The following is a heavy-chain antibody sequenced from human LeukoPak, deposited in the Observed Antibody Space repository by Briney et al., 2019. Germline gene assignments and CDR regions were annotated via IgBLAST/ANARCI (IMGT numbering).Heavy chain of an antibody. Sequence: GRSLGLSCAASGFTFSDYGMHWVRQAPGKGLEWVAVIYNDGSKRYYADSVKGRFTISRDNSKSTLYLQMDSLRDEDTAVYYCAKDASGPYSSLFDPWGQGTLVIVSS. CDR3: AKDASGPYSSLFDP. J-gene: IGHJ5*02. CDR2: IYNDGSKR. CDR1: GFTFSDYG. D-gene: IGHD6-19*01. V-gene: IGHV3-33*06.